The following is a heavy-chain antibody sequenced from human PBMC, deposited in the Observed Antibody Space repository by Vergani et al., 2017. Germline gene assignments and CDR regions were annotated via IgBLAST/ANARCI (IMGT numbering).Heavy chain of an antibody. V-gene: IGHV4-39*01. CDR2: IYYTGTT. CDR3: TRHGRSGWAGYFQH. CDR1: GYSISSNSYY. D-gene: IGHD6-19*01. Sequence: QVQLQESGPGLLKPSETLSLTCTVSGYSISSNSYYWGWIRQPPGKGLEWIGTIYYTGTTYYNEAHKSRLTISVDTSKNQFSLNLTSVTAADTAVYYCTRHGRSGWAGYFQHWGQGTLVTASS. J-gene: IGHJ1*01.